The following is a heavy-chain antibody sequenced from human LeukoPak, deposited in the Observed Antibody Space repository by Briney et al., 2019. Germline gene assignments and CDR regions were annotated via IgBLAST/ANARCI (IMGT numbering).Heavy chain of an antibody. CDR2: IIPIFGTA. V-gene: IGHV1-69*13. CDR3: ARRAEENDSSDYSLGDYFDY. D-gene: IGHD3-22*01. Sequence: GASVKVSCKASGGTFSSYAISWVRQAPGQGLGWMGGIIPIFGTANYAQKFQGRVTITADESTSTAYMELSSLRSEDTAVYYCARRAEENDSSDYSLGDYFDYWGQGTLVTVSS. CDR1: GGTFSSYA. J-gene: IGHJ4*02.